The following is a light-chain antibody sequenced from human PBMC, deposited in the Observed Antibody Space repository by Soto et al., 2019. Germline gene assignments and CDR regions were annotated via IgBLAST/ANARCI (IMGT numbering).Light chain of an antibody. Sequence: QSALTQPASVSGSPGQSITISCTGTSSDVGAYKYVSWYQQHPGKVPKLIIYGVSNRPSGVSNRFSGSKSGNTAFLTISGLQPEDEADYYCSSFTCTTTLDVFGTGTQLTVL. CDR2: GVS. V-gene: IGLV2-14*03. CDR3: SSFTCTTTLDV. J-gene: IGLJ1*01. CDR1: SSDVGAYKY.